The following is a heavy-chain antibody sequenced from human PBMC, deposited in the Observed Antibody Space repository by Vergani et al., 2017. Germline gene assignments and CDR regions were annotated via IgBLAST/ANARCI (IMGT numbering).Heavy chain of an antibody. CDR3: ARDERTYSFDYYGSRRPYGMDV. D-gene: IGHD3-10*01. V-gene: IGHV3-48*04. Sequence: EVQLVESGGGLVQPGGSLRLSCAASGFTFSSYSMNWVRQAPGKGLEWVSYISSSSSTIYYADSVKGRFTISRDNAKNSLYLQMNSLRAEDTAVYYCARDERTYSFDYYGSRRPYGMDVWGQGNTVTVSS. J-gene: IGHJ6*02. CDR1: GFTFSSYS. CDR2: ISSSSSTI.